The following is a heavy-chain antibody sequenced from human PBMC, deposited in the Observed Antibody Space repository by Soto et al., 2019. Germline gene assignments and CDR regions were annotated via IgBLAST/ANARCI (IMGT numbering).Heavy chain of an antibody. CDR3: ARTVNSGYGHTWFYP. CDR2: IYYTGTT. J-gene: IGHJ5*02. Sequence: PSETLSLTCTVSGASISSFYWSWIRQPPGKGPEWIGYIYYTGTTNYNPSLKSRLTLSMDTSKNQFSLNLRSVTAPDTALYYCARTVNSGYGHTWFYPWGLGTLVTVSS. CDR1: GASISSFY. V-gene: IGHV4-59*01. D-gene: IGHD5-12*01.